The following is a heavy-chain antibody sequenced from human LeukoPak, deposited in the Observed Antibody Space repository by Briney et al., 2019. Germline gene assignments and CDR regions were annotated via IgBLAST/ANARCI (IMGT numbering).Heavy chain of an antibody. CDR3: ARDGPVFSEPPLDY. D-gene: IGHD3-3*01. V-gene: IGHV3-30*04. CDR1: GFTFSSYA. Sequence: PGGSLRLSCAASGFTFSSYAMHWVRQAPGKGLEWVAVISYDGSNKYYADSVKGRFTISRDNSKNTLYLQMNSLRAEDTAVYYCARDGPVFSEPPLDYWGQGTLVTVSS. CDR2: ISYDGSNK. J-gene: IGHJ4*02.